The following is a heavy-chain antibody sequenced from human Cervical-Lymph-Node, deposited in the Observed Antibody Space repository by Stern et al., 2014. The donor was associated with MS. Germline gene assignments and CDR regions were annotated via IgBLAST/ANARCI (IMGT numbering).Heavy chain of an antibody. CDR1: GFTFSTFA. CDR3: ARGGTSWGNYYYYGMDV. Sequence: VQLVESGGGVVQPGRSLRLSCAASGFTFSTFAMHWVRPAPGKGLEWVAVIWYDGRHKYYADSVKGRFTISRDNSRNTTSLQLNSLRGEDTAVYYCARGGTSWGNYYYYGMDVWGQGTTVIVSS. D-gene: IGHD6-13*01. CDR2: IWYDGRHK. J-gene: IGHJ6*02. V-gene: IGHV3-33*01.